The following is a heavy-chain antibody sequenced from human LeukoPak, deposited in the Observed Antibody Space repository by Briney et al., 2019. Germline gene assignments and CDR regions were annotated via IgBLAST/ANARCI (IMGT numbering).Heavy chain of an antibody. CDR3: AKMQQLVTDFDY. CDR2: IRYDGSNK. D-gene: IGHD6-13*01. Sequence: GGSLRLSCAASGFTFSSYGMHWVRQAPGKGLEWVAFIRYDGSNKYYADSVKGRFTISRDNSKNTLYLQMNSLRAEDTAVYYCAKMQQLVTDFDYWGQGTLVTVSS. V-gene: IGHV3-30*02. CDR1: GFTFSSYG. J-gene: IGHJ4*02.